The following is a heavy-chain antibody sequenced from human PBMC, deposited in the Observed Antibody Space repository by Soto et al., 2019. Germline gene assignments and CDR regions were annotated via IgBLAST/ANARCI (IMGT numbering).Heavy chain of an antibody. V-gene: IGHV3-30-3*01. J-gene: IGHJ6*02. CDR1: GFTFSSYA. CDR3: ARNLYYGDYVEYFYYYGMDV. Sequence: QVQLVESGGGVVQPGTSLRLSCAASGFTFSSYAMHWVRQAPGKGLEWVAVISYDGSNKYYADSVKGRFTISRDNSKNPLYLQMNSLRAEDTAVYYCARNLYYGDYVEYFYYYGMDVWGQGTTVTVSS. CDR2: ISYDGSNK. D-gene: IGHD4-17*01.